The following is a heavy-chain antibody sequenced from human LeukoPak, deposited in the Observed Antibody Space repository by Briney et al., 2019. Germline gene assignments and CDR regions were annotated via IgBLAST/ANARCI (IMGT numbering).Heavy chain of an antibody. V-gene: IGHV1-18*01. Sequence: ASVKVSCKASGYTFTSYGISWVRQAPGQGLEWMGWISAYNGNTNYAQKLQGRVTMTTDTSTSTAYMELGSLRSDDTAVYYCARVWYQLLAVAGSSLWDIWGQGTMVTVSS. CDR2: ISAYNGNT. D-gene: IGHD2-2*01. CDR3: ARVWYQLLAVAGSSLWDI. J-gene: IGHJ3*02. CDR1: GYTFTSYG.